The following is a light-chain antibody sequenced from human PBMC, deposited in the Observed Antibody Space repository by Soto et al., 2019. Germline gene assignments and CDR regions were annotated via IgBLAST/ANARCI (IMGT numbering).Light chain of an antibody. V-gene: IGKV3-20*01. CDR3: QLYGSSWT. CDR2: STF. CDR1: QSDSSRF. J-gene: IGKJ1*01. Sequence: EIVLTQSPGTLSLSPGERATLSCRASQSDSSRFLAWYQQKPGQAPRLLIHSTFRRDTGIPDRFSGSGSGTAFTLTISRLEPEDYAVYYCQLYGSSWTFGQGTKVEIK.